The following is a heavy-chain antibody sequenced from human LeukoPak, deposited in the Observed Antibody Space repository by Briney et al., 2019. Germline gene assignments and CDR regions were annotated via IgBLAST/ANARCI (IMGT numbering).Heavy chain of an antibody. Sequence: SETLSLTCTVSGGSISSGTYYWRWIRQPAGKGLEWIGRISTSGSTNYNPSLKSRVTISVDTSKNQFSLKLTSVTAADTAVYYCAREERRWGDFDYWGQGTLVTVSS. D-gene: IGHD1-1*01. CDR2: ISTSGST. V-gene: IGHV4-61*02. CDR3: AREERRWGDFDY. CDR1: GGSISSGTYY. J-gene: IGHJ4*02.